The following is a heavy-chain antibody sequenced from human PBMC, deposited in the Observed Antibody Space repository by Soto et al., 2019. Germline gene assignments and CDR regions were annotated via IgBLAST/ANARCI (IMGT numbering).Heavy chain of an antibody. CDR3: ALGYYSSTRCYRDWFDP. CDR1: GGTFSSYA. V-gene: IGHV1-69*06. CDR2: IIPIFGTA. J-gene: IGHJ5*02. D-gene: IGHD2-2*02. Sequence: QVQLVQSGAEVKKPGSSVKVSCKASGGTFSSYAISWVRQAPGQGLEGMGGIIPIFGTANYAQKFQGRVTITADKSTSTAYMELSSLRSEDTAVYDCALGYYSSTRCYRDWFDPWGQVTLVTVSS.